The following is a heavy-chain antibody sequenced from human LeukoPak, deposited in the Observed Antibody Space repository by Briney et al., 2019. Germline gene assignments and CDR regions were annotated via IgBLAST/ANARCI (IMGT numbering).Heavy chain of an antibody. CDR3: ARDFEESDGMDV. V-gene: IGHV1-69*04. CDR2: IIPILGIA. CDR1: GGTFSSYA. D-gene: IGHD3-10*01. Sequence: ASVKVSCKASGGTFSSYAISWVRQASGQGLEWMGRIIPILGIANYAQKFQGRVTITADKSTSTAYMELSSLRSEDTAVYYCARDFEESDGMDVWGQGTTVTVSS. J-gene: IGHJ6*02.